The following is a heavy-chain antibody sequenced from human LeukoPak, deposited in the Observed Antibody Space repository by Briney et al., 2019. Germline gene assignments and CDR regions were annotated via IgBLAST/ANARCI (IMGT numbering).Heavy chain of an antibody. CDR1: GFTISSYW. J-gene: IGHJ3*02. D-gene: IGHD3-22*01. Sequence: GGSLRLSCAASGFTISSYWMTWVRQAPGKGLEWVSLIYSGGSTYYADSVKGRFTISRDNSKNTLYLQMNSLRAEDTAVYYCARDPRFYYDSSGYSLGAFDIWGQGTMVTVSS. CDR3: ARDPRFYYDSSGYSLGAFDI. V-gene: IGHV3-53*01. CDR2: IYSGGST.